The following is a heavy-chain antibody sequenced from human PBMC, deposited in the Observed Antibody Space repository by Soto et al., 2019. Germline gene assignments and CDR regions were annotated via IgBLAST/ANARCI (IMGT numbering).Heavy chain of an antibody. V-gene: IGHV4-39*01. J-gene: IGHJ4*02. CDR3: ARDAMGYSYGFDY. D-gene: IGHD5-18*01. CDR2: IYYSGST. Sequence: PSETLSLTCTVSGGSISSSSYYWGWIRQPPGKGLEWIGSIYYSGSTYYNPSLKSRVTISVDTSKNQFSLKLSSVTAADTAVYYCARDAMGYSYGFDYWGQGTLVTVSS. CDR1: GGSISSSSYY.